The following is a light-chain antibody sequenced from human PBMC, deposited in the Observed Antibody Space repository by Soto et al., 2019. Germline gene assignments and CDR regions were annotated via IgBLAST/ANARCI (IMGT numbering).Light chain of an antibody. CDR1: QSISGY. Sequence: DIQMTQSPSTLSASVGDRVTITCRASQSISGYLAWYQQKPGKAPNLLIYQASTLQSGVPSRFSGSGFGTEFTLTISSLHPDDFATYSCQQYLRYPLTFGQGTRLEMK. V-gene: IGKV1-5*03. CDR3: QQYLRYPLT. J-gene: IGKJ5*01. CDR2: QAS.